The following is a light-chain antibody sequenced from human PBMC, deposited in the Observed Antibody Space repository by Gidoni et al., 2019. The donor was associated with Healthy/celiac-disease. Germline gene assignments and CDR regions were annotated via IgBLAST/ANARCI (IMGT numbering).Light chain of an antibody. CDR2: SYN. J-gene: IGLJ3*02. CDR3: AAWDDSLNGWV. Sequence: QPVLTQPPSASGTPGHGVTISCSRSSPNIGSNTVNWPQQLPGPAPKRLIYSYNQRPSGVPDRFSGSRSGTSASLAISGLQSEDEADYYCAAWDDSLNGWVFGGGTKLTVL. CDR1: SPNIGSNT. V-gene: IGLV1-44*01.